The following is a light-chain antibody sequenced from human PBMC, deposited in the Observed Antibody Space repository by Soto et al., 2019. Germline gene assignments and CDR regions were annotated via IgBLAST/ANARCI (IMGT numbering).Light chain of an antibody. CDR1: SSDVGAYNF. J-gene: IGLJ2*01. V-gene: IGLV2-14*01. Sequence: QSVLTQPASVSGSPGQSIAISCTGTSSDVGAYNFVSWYQQHPGKAPKLMIYDVNIRPSGISDRFSGSKSGNTASLTISGLQAEDEAYYFCSSYTTSSTLAFGGGTKLTVL. CDR3: SSYTTSSTLA. CDR2: DVN.